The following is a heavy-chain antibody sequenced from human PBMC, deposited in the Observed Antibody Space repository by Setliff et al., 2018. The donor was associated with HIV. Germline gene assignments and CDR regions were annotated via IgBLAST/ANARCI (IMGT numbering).Heavy chain of an antibody. Sequence: GASVKVSCKASGYTFTNYYIHWVRQAPGQGLEWMGLINPSGGKTSYAKKFQGRLTMTRDTSRSTVYMELSSLRSEDTAMYYCARCYYDSSGPTDAFDIWGQGIVGT. CDR2: INPSGGKT. V-gene: IGHV1-46*01. CDR1: GYTFTNYY. D-gene: IGHD3-22*01. J-gene: IGHJ3*02. CDR3: ARCYYDSSGPTDAFDI.